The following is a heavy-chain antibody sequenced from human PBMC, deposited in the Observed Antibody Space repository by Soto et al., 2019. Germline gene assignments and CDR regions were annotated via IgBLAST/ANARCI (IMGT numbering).Heavy chain of an antibody. V-gene: IGHV1-18*01. J-gene: IGHJ4*02. Sequence: QVQLVQSGAEVKKPGASVKVSCKASGYTFTSYGISWVRQAPGQGLEWMGWISAHNGNTKYAQKLQGRVTMPTAPPTSTANMELRSLRSADTAVYSCARDLSYVLCDYGGQEPLVTVSP. CDR2: ISAHNGNT. CDR1: GYTFTSYG. CDR3: ARDLSYVLCDY. D-gene: IGHD5-18*01.